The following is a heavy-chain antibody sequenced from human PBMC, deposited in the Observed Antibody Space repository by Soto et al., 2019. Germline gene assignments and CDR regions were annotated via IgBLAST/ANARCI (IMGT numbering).Heavy chain of an antibody. Sequence: ASVKVSCKVSGYTLTELSMHWVRQAPGKGLEWMGGFDPEDGETIYAQKFQGRVTMTEDTSTDTAYMELSNLRSEDTAVYYCATGDSSWYPIYGMDVWGQGTTVTVSS. D-gene: IGHD6-13*01. CDR3: ATGDSSWYPIYGMDV. CDR2: FDPEDGET. V-gene: IGHV1-24*01. J-gene: IGHJ6*02. CDR1: GYTLTELS.